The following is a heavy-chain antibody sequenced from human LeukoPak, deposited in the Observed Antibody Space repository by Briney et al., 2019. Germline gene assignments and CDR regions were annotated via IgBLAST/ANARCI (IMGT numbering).Heavy chain of an antibody. CDR3: ARAWRYNFSPLDY. Sequence: ASVKVSCKASGYTFTGDYMHWVRQAPGQGLEWMGWINPNSGGTNYAQKFQGRVTMTRDTSISTAYMELSRLRSDDTAVYYCARAWRYNFSPLDYWGQGTLVTVSS. V-gene: IGHV1-2*02. CDR1: GYTFTGDY. D-gene: IGHD1-1*01. CDR2: INPNSGGT. J-gene: IGHJ4*02.